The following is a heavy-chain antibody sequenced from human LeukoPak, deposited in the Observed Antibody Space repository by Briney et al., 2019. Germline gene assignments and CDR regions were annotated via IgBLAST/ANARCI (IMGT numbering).Heavy chain of an antibody. Sequence: ASVKVSCKASGYTFTSYGISWVRQAPGQGLEWMGWISAYNGNTNYAQKLQGRVTMTTDTSTSTACMELRSLRSDDTAVYYCARDLNHDWLFHFDYWGQGTLVTVSS. V-gene: IGHV1-18*04. CDR1: GYTFTSYG. J-gene: IGHJ4*02. CDR2: ISAYNGNT. CDR3: ARDLNHDWLFHFDY. D-gene: IGHD3-9*01.